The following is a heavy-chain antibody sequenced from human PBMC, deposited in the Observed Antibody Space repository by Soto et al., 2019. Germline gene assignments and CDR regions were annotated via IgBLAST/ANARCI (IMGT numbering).Heavy chain of an antibody. CDR3: ARAPYDSSGSNPFYYYYGMDV. CDR1: GGSISSYY. Sequence: SETLSLTCTVSGGSISSYYWSWIRQPPGQGLEWIGYIYYSGSTNYNPAIKSRDTISVDTSKNQFSQKMSSVTTADTAVYYCARAPYDSSGSNPFYYYYGMDVWGQGTTVTVS. J-gene: IGHJ6*02. D-gene: IGHD3-22*01. CDR2: IYYSGST. V-gene: IGHV4-59*01.